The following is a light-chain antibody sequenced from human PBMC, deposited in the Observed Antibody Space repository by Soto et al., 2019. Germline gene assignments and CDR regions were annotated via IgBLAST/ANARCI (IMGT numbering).Light chain of an antibody. V-gene: IGLV1-51*01. J-gene: IGLJ2*01. CDR1: SSNIENNY. CDR2: DNN. Sequence: QAVVTQPPSVSAAPGQKVTISCSGSSSNIENNYVSWYQQLPGTAPKLLIYDNNQRPSGIPDRFSGSKSGTSATLGITGLQTGDEADYYCGTWDGSLSLVVFGGGTKLTVL. CDR3: GTWDGSLSLVV.